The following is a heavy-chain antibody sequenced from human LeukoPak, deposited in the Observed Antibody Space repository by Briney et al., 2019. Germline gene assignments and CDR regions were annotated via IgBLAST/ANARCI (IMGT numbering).Heavy chain of an antibody. V-gene: IGHV3-66*04. J-gene: IGHJ4*02. Sequence: GGSLRLSCVGSGFNVTTNNMYWVRQAPGRGLECVSTFLAGGLLDYADSVRDRFTISRDTSKNTLYLQMNSLSAEDTAVYYCGRRFCNSCPLDFWGQGTLVTVSS. CDR2: FLAGGLL. D-gene: IGHD2-21*01. CDR1: GFNVTTNN. CDR3: GRRFCNSCPLDF.